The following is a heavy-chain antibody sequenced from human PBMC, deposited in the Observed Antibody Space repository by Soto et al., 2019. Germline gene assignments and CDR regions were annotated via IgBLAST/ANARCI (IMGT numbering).Heavy chain of an antibody. Sequence: GESLKISCTASGFTFGDYAMSWFRQAPGKGLEWVGFIRSKAYGGTTEYAASVKGRFTISRDDSKSIAYLQMNSLKTEDTAVYYCTRDISRRAFAYCSGGSCYTRPFDYWGQGTLVTVSS. D-gene: IGHD2-15*01. CDR1: GFTFGDYA. CDR3: TRDISRRAFAYCSGGSCYTRPFDY. J-gene: IGHJ4*02. V-gene: IGHV3-49*03. CDR2: IRSKAYGGTT.